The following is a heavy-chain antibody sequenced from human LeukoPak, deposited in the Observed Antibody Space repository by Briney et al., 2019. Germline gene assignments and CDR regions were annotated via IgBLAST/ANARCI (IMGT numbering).Heavy chain of an antibody. Sequence: GGSLRLSCAASGFTFSSYAMSWVRQAPGKGGEGVSAISGSGGSTYYADSVKGRFTISRDNSKNTLYLQMNSLRAEDTAVYYCARFSSGWPLFDYWGQGTLVTVSS. CDR1: GFTFSSYA. CDR3: ARFSSGWPLFDY. CDR2: ISGSGGST. J-gene: IGHJ4*02. D-gene: IGHD6-19*01. V-gene: IGHV3-23*01.